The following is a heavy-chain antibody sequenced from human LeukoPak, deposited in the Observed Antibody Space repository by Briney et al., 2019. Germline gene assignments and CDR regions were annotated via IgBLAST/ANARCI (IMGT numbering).Heavy chain of an antibody. D-gene: IGHD6-13*01. CDR1: GYTFTSYG. CDR3: ASLAAGSDY. V-gene: IGHV1-69*04. J-gene: IGHJ4*02. CDR2: IIPILGIA. Sequence: ASVKVSCKASGYTFTSYGISWVRQAPGQGLEWMGRIIPILGIANYAQKFQGRVTITADKSTSTAYMELSSLRSEDTAVYYCASLAAGSDYWGQGTLVTVSS.